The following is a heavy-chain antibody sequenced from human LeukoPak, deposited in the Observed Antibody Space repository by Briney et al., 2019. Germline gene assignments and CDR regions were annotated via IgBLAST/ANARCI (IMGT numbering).Heavy chain of an antibody. CDR2: ISYDGSNE. Sequence: GGSLRLSCAAPGFTFSRYAMHWVRQAPGKGLEWVAVISYDGSNEYYAESVKGRFTISRDNSKNTLYLQMSSLRAEDTAVYYCVKDSIAVAAFDYWGQGTLVTVSS. V-gene: IGHV3-30*14. CDR1: GFTFSRYA. CDR3: VKDSIAVAAFDY. J-gene: IGHJ4*02. D-gene: IGHD6-19*01.